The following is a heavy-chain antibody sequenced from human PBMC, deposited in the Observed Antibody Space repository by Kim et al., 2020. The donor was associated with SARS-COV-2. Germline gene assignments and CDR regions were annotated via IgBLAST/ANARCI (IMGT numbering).Heavy chain of an antibody. CDR1: GFTFSSYG. CDR2: ISYDGSNK. J-gene: IGHJ4*02. CDR3: AKDLATTVVTPPVDY. D-gene: IGHD4-17*01. Sequence: GGSLRLSCAASGFTFSSYGMHWVRQAPGKGLEWVAVISYDGSNKYYADSVKGRFTISRDNSKNTLYLQMNSLRAEDTAVYYCAKDLATTVVTPPVDYWGQGTLVTVSS. V-gene: IGHV3-30*18.